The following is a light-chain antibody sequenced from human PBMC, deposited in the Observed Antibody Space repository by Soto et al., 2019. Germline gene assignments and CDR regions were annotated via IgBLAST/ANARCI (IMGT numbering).Light chain of an antibody. CDR3: QQYGSSPT. CDR1: QSVSNSY. J-gene: IGKJ1*01. CDR2: GAS. V-gene: IGKV3-20*01. Sequence: EIVLTQSPGTLSLSPGERATLSCRASQSVSNSYLAWYQQKPGQAPRLLISGASNRATGIPDRFSGSGSGTDFTLTISRLEPEDFAVYYCQQYGSSPTFGQGTKVEIK.